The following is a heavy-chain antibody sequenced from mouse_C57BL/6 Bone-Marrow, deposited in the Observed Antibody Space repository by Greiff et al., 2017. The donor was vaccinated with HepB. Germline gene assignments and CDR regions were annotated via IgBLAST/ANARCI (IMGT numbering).Heavy chain of an antibody. Sequence: EVKLMESGPGLAKPSQTLSLTCSVTGYSITSDYWNWIRKFPGNKLEYMGYISYSGSTYYNPSLKSRISITRDTSKNQYYLQLNSVTTEDTATYYCAREYYDYGSSYYAMDYWGQGTSVTVSS. D-gene: IGHD2-4*01. CDR2: ISYSGST. J-gene: IGHJ4*01. V-gene: IGHV3-8*01. CDR3: AREYYDYGSSYYAMDY. CDR1: GYSITSDY.